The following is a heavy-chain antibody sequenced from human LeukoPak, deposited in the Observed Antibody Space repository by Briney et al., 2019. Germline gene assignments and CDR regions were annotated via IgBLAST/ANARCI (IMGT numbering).Heavy chain of an antibody. J-gene: IGHJ4*02. CDR2: IKSKTDGGTT. Sequence: GGSPRLSCAASGFIFSSYAMHWVRQAPGKGLEWVGRIKSKTDGGTTDYAAPVKGRFTISRDDSKNTMFLQMNSLKIEDTAVYFCTTDNLAVAAPHWGQGTLVTVSS. CDR1: GFIFSSYA. V-gene: IGHV3-15*01. CDR3: TTDNLAVAAPH. D-gene: IGHD6-19*01.